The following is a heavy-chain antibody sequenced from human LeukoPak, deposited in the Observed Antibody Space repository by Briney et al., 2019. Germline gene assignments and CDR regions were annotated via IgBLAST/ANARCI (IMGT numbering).Heavy chain of an antibody. CDR2: ISSSSSHI. D-gene: IGHD6-13*01. J-gene: IGHJ4*02. Sequence: PGGSLRLSCAASGFTFSSYSMNWVRQAPGKGLGWVSSISSSSSHIYYADSVKGRFTISRDNAKNSLYLQMNSLRAEDTAVYYCARSPSSSRFDYWGQGTLVTVSS. CDR3: ARSPSSSRFDY. V-gene: IGHV3-21*01. CDR1: GFTFSSYS.